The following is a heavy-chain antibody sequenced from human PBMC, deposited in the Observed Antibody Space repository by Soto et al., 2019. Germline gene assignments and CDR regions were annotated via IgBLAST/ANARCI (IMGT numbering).Heavy chain of an antibody. CDR1: GGTFSSYA. J-gene: IGHJ6*02. CDR3: ARDPMSGGATGLYYYYGMDV. Sequence: QVQLVQSGAEVKKPGSSVKVSCKASGGTFSSYAISWVRQAPGQGLEWMGGIIPIFGTANYAQKFQGRVTITADESTSTAYMELSSLRSEDTAVYYCARDPMSGGATGLYYYYGMDVWGQGTTVTVSS. V-gene: IGHV1-69*01. CDR2: IIPIFGTA. D-gene: IGHD1-26*01.